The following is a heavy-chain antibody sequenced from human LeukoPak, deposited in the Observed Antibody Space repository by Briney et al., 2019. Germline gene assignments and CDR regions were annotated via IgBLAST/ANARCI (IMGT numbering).Heavy chain of an antibody. D-gene: IGHD3-16*01. CDR2: INSDGSST. CDR3: ARKGESGLYY. J-gene: IGHJ4*02. CDR1: GFTFSSYW. V-gene: IGHV3-74*01. Sequence: GGSLRLSCAASGFTFSSYWIHWVRQAPGKGLVWVSRINSDGSSTNYADSVKGRFTISRDDAKNTLYLQMNSLRAEDTAMYYCARKGESGLYYWGQGTLVTVSS.